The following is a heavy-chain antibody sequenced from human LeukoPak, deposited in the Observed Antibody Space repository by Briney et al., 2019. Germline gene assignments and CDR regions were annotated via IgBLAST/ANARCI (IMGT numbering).Heavy chain of an antibody. V-gene: IGHV3-23*01. CDR2: ISPRGDIT. CDR1: GFTFSSYS. Sequence: GGSLRLSCAASGFTFSSYSMNWVRQASGKGLEWVSGISPRGDITYYADSVKGRFTISRDNSKNMLYLELISLTAEDTAVYYCAKDDAWLQFGEWSQGTLVTVSS. D-gene: IGHD3-10*01. J-gene: IGHJ4*02. CDR3: AKDDAWLQFGE.